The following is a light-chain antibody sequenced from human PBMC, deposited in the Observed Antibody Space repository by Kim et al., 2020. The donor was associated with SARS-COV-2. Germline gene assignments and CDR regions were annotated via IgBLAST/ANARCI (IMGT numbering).Light chain of an antibody. CDR2: SAS. V-gene: IGKV1-27*01. Sequence: ASVGDRVTITFRASQGIGDYLAWYQHKPGKVPKLLIYSASTLQSGVPSRFSGSGSATDFTLTISSLQAEDVATYYCQNYNSARRTFGQGTKVEIK. J-gene: IGKJ1*01. CDR3: QNYNSARRT. CDR1: QGIGDY.